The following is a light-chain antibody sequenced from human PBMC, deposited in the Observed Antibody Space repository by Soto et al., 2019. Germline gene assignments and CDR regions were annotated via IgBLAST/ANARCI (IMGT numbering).Light chain of an antibody. Sequence: DIQMTQSPSSLSASVGDRVTITCRASQSISNYLAWYQQKPGKVPKLLIYAASTLQSGVPSRFSGSGSGTDFTLTISSLQPEAVATYYCQKYNSAPRTFGQGTKVEIK. CDR3: QKYNSAPRT. V-gene: IGKV1-27*01. CDR1: QSISNY. CDR2: AAS. J-gene: IGKJ1*01.